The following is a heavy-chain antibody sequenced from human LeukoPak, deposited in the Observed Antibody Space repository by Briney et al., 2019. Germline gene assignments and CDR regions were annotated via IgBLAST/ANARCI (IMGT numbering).Heavy chain of an antibody. CDR2: IIPIFGTA. CDR3: ARSPYSSGTNWFGP. D-gene: IGHD6-19*01. CDR1: GGTFSSYA. V-gene: IGHV1-69*06. J-gene: IGHJ5*02. Sequence: SVKVSCKASGGTFSSYAISWVRQAPGQGLEWMGGIIPIFGTANYAQKLQGRVTSTADKSTSTAYMELSSLRSEDTAVYYCARSPYSSGTNWFGPWGQGTLVTVSS.